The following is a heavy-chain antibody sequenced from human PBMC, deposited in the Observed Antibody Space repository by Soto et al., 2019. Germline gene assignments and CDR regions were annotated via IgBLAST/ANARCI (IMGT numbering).Heavy chain of an antibody. D-gene: IGHD2-8*01. J-gene: IGHJ6*02. V-gene: IGHV4-4*02. CDR3: ARAVYCTTDNCWDDSHYYTIDV. CDR1: GDSINNTYW. Sequence: QVQLQQSGPGLVKPSGTLSLTCLVSGDSINNTYWWSWVRHAPEKGLEWIGEIDHTWGRSSMPSLRGRITLSVDSSTNQFSLKLTSVTAADTAVYYCARAVYCTTDNCWDDSHYYTIDVWCQGNAGTGSS. CDR2: IDHTWGR.